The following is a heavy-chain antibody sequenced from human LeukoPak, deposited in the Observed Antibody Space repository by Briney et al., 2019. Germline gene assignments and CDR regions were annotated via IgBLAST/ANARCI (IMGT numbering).Heavy chain of an antibody. V-gene: IGHV1-18*01. Sequence: GASMKVSCKASGYTFTSYGISWVRQAPGQGLEWMGWISAYNGNTNYAQKLQGRVTMTTDTSTSTAYMELRSLRSDDTAVYYCARDSVVRLSSSWLLPLDYWGQGTLVTVSS. CDR2: ISAYNGNT. CDR3: ARDSVVRLSSSWLLPLDY. J-gene: IGHJ4*02. CDR1: GYTFTSYG. D-gene: IGHD6-13*01.